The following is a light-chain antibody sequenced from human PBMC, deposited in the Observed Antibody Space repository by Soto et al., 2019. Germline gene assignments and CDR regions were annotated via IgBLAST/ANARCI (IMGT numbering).Light chain of an antibody. J-gene: IGKJ1*01. Sequence: EIVMTQSPATLSVSPGERATRSCRASQSVSSNLAWYQQKPGQAPRLLIYGASNRATGIPARFSGSGSGTDFTLTISRLEPEDYAVYYCQQYGHSLWTFGQGTKVDI. V-gene: IGKV3D-15*01. CDR3: QQYGHSLWT. CDR1: QSVSSN. CDR2: GAS.